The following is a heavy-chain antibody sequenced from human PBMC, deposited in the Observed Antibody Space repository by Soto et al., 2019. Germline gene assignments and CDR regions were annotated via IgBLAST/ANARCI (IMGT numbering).Heavy chain of an antibody. CDR3: AGLGYCSSITCYVGH. CDR2: IYYSGST. V-gene: IGHV4-39*01. D-gene: IGHD2-2*01. CDR1: GGSISSSSYY. Sequence: QMQLQESGPGLVKPSETLSLTCTVSGGSISSSSYYWGWIRQPPGKGLELIGSIYYSGSTYYNPSLKSRVTISVDTSKNQFSLKLSSVTAADTAVYYCAGLGYCSSITCYVGHWGQGTLVTVSS. J-gene: IGHJ4*02.